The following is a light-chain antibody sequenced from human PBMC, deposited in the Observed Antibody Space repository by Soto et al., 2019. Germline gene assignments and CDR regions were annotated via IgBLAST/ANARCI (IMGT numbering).Light chain of an antibody. Sequence: EIVMTQSPATLSVSPGGRATLSCRASQSVSSYLAWYQQRPGQPPRLLIYRASTRATNIPARFSGSGSGTEFSLTISSLQSEDFAVYYCQQYSTWPPRYTFGQGTTLEI. CDR3: QQYSTWPPRYT. CDR1: QSVSSY. V-gene: IGKV3-15*01. J-gene: IGKJ2*01. CDR2: RAS.